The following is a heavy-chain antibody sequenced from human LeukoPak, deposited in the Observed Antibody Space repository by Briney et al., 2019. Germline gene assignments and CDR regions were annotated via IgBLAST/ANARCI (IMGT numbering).Heavy chain of an antibody. CDR3: ARVGSGSSWFPTYYFDY. V-gene: IGHV3-48*03. Sequence: GGSPRLSCAASGFNFSSYEMNWVRQAPGKGLEWVSYISSSGSTIYYADSVKGRFTISRDNAKNSLYLQMNSLRAEDTAVYYCARVGSGSSWFPTYYFDYWGQGTLVTVSS. D-gene: IGHD6-13*01. CDR1: GFNFSSYE. J-gene: IGHJ4*02. CDR2: ISSSGSTI.